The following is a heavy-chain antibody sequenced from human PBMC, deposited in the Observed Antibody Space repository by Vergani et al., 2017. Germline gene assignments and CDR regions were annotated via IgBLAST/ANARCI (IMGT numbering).Heavy chain of an antibody. CDR2: IIPIFGTA. CDR3: ASLTRYWYFDL. Sequence: QVQLVQSGAEVKKPGASVKVSCKASGYTFTSYGISWVRQAPGQGLEWMGGIIPIFGTANYAQKFQGRVTITADESTSTAYMELSSLRSEDTAVYYCASLTRYWYFDLWGRGTLVTVSS. V-gene: IGHV1-69*13. J-gene: IGHJ2*01. CDR1: GYTFTSYG.